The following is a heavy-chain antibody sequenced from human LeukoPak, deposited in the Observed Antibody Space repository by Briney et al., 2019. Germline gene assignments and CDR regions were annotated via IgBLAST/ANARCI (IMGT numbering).Heavy chain of an antibody. V-gene: IGHV4-34*01. Sequence: SETLSLTCAVYGGSFSGYYWSWIRQPPGKGLEWIGEINHSGSTYYNPSLKSRVTISVDTSKNQFSLKLSSVTAADTAVYYCARRSLVYYYYYMDVWGKGTTVTVSS. CDR1: GGSFSGYY. J-gene: IGHJ6*03. CDR3: ARRSLVYYYYYMDV. CDR2: INHSGST. D-gene: IGHD2-15*01.